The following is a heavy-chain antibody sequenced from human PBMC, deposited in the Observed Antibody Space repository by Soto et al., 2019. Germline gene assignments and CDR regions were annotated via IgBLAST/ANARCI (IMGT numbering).Heavy chain of an antibody. J-gene: IGHJ6*02. CDR3: ARTGDCSSTSCYAFYYYGMDV. D-gene: IGHD2-2*01. V-gene: IGHV4-34*01. CDR1: GGSFSGYI. CDR2: INHSGSA. Sequence: PSETLSLTCDVYGGSFSGYIWTWIRQTPGKGLQWIGQINHSGSANYNPSLKSRVTMSVDTSKNQFSLKLSSVTAVDTAVYYCARTGDCSSTSCYAFYYYGMDVWGQGTTVTVSS.